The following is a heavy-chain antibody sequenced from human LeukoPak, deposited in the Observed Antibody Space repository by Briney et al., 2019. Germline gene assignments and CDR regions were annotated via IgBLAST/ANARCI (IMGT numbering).Heavy chain of an antibody. CDR2: ISYDGTNK. V-gene: IGHV3-30-3*01. CDR1: GFTLTNYA. Sequence: GGSLRLSCVVSGFTLTNYAMHWVRQAPGKGLEWVAVISYDGTNKYYADSVKGRFTISRDISKNTVYLHMDSLRDEDTAVYFCARGGYYYDTAGSPGDYWGQGTLVTVSS. J-gene: IGHJ4*02. CDR3: ARGGYYYDTAGSPGDY. D-gene: IGHD3-22*01.